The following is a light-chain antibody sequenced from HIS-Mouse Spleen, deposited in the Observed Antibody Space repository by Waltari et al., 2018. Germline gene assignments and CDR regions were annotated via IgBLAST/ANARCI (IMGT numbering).Light chain of an antibody. J-gene: IGLJ3*02. CDR2: EGS. CDR3: CSYAGSSTYWV. Sequence: QSALTQPASVSGSPGQSITISCTGTSSDVGSYNLVSWYQQHPGKAPKLMIYEGSKRPLGVSNRFSGSKYGNTASLTISGLQAEDEADYYCCSYAGSSTYWVFGGGTKLTVL. V-gene: IGLV2-23*01. CDR1: SSDVGSYNL.